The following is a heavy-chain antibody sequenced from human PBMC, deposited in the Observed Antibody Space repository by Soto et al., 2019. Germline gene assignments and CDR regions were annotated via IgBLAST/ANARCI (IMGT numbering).Heavy chain of an antibody. J-gene: IGHJ4*02. CDR1: GGTFSSYA. CDR2: IIPIFGTA. V-gene: IGHV1-69*13. D-gene: IGHD2-8*01. CDR3: ARSIVLMVYANYLAY. Sequence: ASVKVSCKASGGTFSSYAISWVRQAPGQGLEWMGGIIPIFGTANYAQKFQGRVTLTEDETTSTDYMELSSLRSEDTAVYYCARSIVLMVYANYLAYWGQGTLVTVSS.